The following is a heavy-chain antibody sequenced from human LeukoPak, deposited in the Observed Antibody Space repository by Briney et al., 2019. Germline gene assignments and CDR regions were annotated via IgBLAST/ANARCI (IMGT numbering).Heavy chain of an antibody. V-gene: IGHV3-30-3*01. CDR2: ISYDRSNK. J-gene: IGHJ4*02. CDR3: AKDRGYTSSWSDY. Sequence: GGSLRLSCAASGFTFSSYAMSWVRQAPGKGLEWVAVISYDRSNKYYADSVKGRFTISRDNSKNTLYLQMNSLRAEDTAVYYCAKDRGYTSSWSDYWGQGTLVTVSS. D-gene: IGHD6-13*01. CDR1: GFTFSSYA.